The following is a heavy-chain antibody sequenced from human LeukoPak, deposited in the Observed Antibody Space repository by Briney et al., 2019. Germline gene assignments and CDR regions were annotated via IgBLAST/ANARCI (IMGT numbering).Heavy chain of an antibody. CDR1: GDSVSSNGVA. V-gene: IGHV6-1*01. CDR2: TYYRSKWSN. Sequence: SQTLSLTCVISGDSVSSNGVAWNWVRQSPSRGLEWLGRTYYRSKWSNDYALSAKSRITINPDTSKNQFSLQLNSVTPEDAAVYYCTRGWNSAFDYWGQGTLVTVSS. J-gene: IGHJ4*02. D-gene: IGHD1-1*01. CDR3: TRGWNSAFDY.